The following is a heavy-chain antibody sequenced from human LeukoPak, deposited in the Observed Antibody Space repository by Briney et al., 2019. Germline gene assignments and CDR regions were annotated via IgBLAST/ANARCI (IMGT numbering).Heavy chain of an antibody. D-gene: IGHD6-13*01. J-gene: IGHJ5*02. Sequence: ASVKVSCKASGYTFTGYYMHWVRQAPGQGLEWMGWINPNSGGTNYAQKFQGRVTMTRDTSISTAYMELSRLRSDDTAVYYCARENPGIAAAGTSWFDPWGQGTLVTVSS. CDR2: INPNSGGT. V-gene: IGHV1-2*02. CDR1: GYTFTGYY. CDR3: ARENPGIAAAGTSWFDP.